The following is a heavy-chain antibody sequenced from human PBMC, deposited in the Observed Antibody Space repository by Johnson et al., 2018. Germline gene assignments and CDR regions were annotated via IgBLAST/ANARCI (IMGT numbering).Heavy chain of an antibody. V-gene: IGHV3-33*05. CDR2: ISYDGSNK. J-gene: IGHJ6*02. Sequence: QAPGKGLEWVAVISYDGSNKYYADSVKGRFTISRDNSKNTLYLQMNSLKTEDTAVYYCTRGAANSDDSYYYGLDVWGQGTTVTVSS. D-gene: IGHD5-18*01. CDR3: TRGAANSDDSYYYGLDV.